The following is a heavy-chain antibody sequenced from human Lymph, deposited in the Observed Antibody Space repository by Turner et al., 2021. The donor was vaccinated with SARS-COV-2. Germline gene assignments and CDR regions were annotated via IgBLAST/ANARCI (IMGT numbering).Heavy chain of an antibody. CDR2: FHPEDGET. V-gene: IGHV1-24*01. J-gene: IGHJ6*02. CDR3: ATLPYDFWSGPSPGYYGMDV. D-gene: IGHD3-3*01. Sequence: QVQMVQSGAEVKKPGASVKVSCKVSGYTLTEVSMHWVRQAPGKGLEWMVGFHPEDGETIYAQNFQGRVAMTYDTSTDTAYMELSSLRSEDTAVYFCATLPYDFWSGPSPGYYGMDVWGQGTTVTVSS. CDR1: GYTLTEVS.